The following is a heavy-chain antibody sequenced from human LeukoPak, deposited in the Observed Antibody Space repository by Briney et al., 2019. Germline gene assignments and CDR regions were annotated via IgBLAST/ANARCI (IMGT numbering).Heavy chain of an antibody. V-gene: IGHV3-11*01. Sequence: PGGSLRLSCAASGFIFSDYYMTWIRKAPGKGLEWLSYMDSSGDVIYYADSVKGRFTISRDNAKNSLYLQMNSLRAEDTAVYYCAKGTHSSSWHWYDPWGQGTLVTVSS. D-gene: IGHD6-13*01. CDR3: AKGTHSSSWHWYDP. CDR1: GFIFSDYY. J-gene: IGHJ5*02. CDR2: MDSSGDVI.